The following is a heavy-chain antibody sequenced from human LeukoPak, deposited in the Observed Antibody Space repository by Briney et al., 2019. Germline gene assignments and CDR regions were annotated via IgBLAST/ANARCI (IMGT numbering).Heavy chain of an antibody. CDR1: GYSSTSYW. CDR3: ARMGWVYSSSVPYYFDY. J-gene: IGHJ4*02. CDR2: IYPGDSDT. Sequence: GESLKISCKGSGYSSTSYWIGWVRQMPGKGLEWMGIIYPGDSDTRYSPSFQGQVTISADKSISTAYLQWSSLKASDTAMYYCARMGWVYSSSVPYYFDYWGQGTLVTVSS. V-gene: IGHV5-51*01. D-gene: IGHD6-13*01.